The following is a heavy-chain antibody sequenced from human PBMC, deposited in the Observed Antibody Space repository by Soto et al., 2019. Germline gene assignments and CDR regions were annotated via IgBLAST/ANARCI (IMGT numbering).Heavy chain of an antibody. Sequence: SETLSLTCTVSGGSISSGGYYCSWIRQHPGKGLEWIGYIYYSGSTYYNPSLKSRVTISVDTSKNQFSLKLSSVTAADTAVYYCARGRTSSPTPGDYWGQGTLVTVSS. J-gene: IGHJ4*02. D-gene: IGHD2-2*01. CDR3: ARGRTSSPTPGDY. V-gene: IGHV4-31*03. CDR2: IYYSGST. CDR1: GGSISSGGYY.